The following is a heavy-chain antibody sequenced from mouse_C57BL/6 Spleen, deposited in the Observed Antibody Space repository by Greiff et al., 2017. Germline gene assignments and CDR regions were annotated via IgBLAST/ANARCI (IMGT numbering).Heavy chain of an antibody. Sequence: QVQLQQPGAKLVMPGASVKLSCKASGYTFTSYWMHWVKQRPGQGLEWIGEIDPSDSYTNYNQKFKGKSTLTVDKSSSTAYMQLSSLTSEDSAVYYCARGPVVDYYAMDYWGQGTSVTVSS. D-gene: IGHD1-1*01. CDR1: GYTFTSYW. V-gene: IGHV1-69*01. CDR3: ARGPVVDYYAMDY. J-gene: IGHJ4*01. CDR2: IDPSDSYT.